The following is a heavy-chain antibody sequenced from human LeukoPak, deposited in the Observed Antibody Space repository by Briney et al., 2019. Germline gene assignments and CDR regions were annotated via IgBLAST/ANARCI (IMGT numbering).Heavy chain of an antibody. CDR2: ISGSGGST. V-gene: IGHV3-23*01. D-gene: IGHD3-10*01. CDR1: GFSFGSYG. Sequence: PGGSLRLSCAASGFSFGSYGMSWVRQAPGKGLEWVSAISGSGGSTYYADSVKGRFTISRDNSKNTLYLQMNSLRAEDTAVYYCAKDDLGYGSGSYYPYWGQGTLVTVSS. CDR3: AKDDLGYGSGSYYPY. J-gene: IGHJ4*02.